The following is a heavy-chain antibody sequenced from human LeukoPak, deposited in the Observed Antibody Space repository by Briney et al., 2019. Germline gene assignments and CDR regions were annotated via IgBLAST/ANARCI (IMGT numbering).Heavy chain of an antibody. CDR2: IDHSGST. CDR1: GGSISSGGYS. Sequence: PSQTLSLTCAVSGGSISSGGYSWSWIRQPPGKGLEWIGYIDHSGSTYYNPSLKSRVTISVDRSKNQFSQKLSSVTAADTAVYYCARDAELRNWYFDLWGRGTLVTVSS. D-gene: IGHD1-26*01. V-gene: IGHV4-30-2*01. CDR3: ARDAELRNWYFDL. J-gene: IGHJ2*01.